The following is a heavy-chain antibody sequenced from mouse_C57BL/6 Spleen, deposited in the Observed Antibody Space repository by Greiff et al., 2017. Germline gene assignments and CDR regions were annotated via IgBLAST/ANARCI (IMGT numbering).Heavy chain of an antibody. D-gene: IGHD1-1*01. J-gene: IGHJ4*01. CDR3: ARELRYYAMDY. CDR2: INYDGSST. Sequence: EVKLMESEGGLVQPGSSMKLSCTASGFTFSDYYMAWVRQVPEKGLEWVANINYDGSSTYYLDSLKSRFIISRDNAKNILYLQMSSLKSEDTATYYCARELRYYAMDYWGQGTSVTVSS. V-gene: IGHV5-16*01. CDR1: GFTFSDYY.